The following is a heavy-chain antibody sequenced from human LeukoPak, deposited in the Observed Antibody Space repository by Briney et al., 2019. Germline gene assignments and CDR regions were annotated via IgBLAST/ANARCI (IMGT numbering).Heavy chain of an antibody. CDR1: GGSISSGGYF. D-gene: IGHD3-22*01. CDR2: IYHAGST. J-gene: IGHJ6*03. V-gene: IGHV4-31*03. Sequence: SQTLSLTCTVSGGSISSGGYFWSWIRQHPGKGLEWIAHIYHAGSTHDNPSLRGRVAISLDTSANQFSLRLSSVTVADTAVYFCARATHYSASTGGPYMDVWGQGTTVTVSS. CDR3: ARATHYSASTGGPYMDV.